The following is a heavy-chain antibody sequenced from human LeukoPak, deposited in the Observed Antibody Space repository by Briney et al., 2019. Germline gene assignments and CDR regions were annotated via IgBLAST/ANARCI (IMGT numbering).Heavy chain of an antibody. D-gene: IGHD3-10*01. CDR3: ARDRPRVRGGPNWFDP. CDR2: MNPNSGNT. Sequence: ASVNVSCKASGYTFTSYDINWVRQATGQGLEWMGWMNPNSGNTGYAQKFQGRVTMTRNTSISTAYMELSSLRSEDTAVYYCARDRPRVRGGPNWFDPWGQGTLVTVSS. V-gene: IGHV1-8*01. CDR1: GYTFTSYD. J-gene: IGHJ5*02.